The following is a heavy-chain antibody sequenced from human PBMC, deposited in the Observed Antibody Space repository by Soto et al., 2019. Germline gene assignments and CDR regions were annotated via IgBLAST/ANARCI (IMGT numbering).Heavy chain of an antibody. CDR1: AASISSGDYY. Sequence: SETLSLTCNVSAASISSGDYYWTWIRQSPGKGLEWIGYIYYTGSTFYSPSLKSRVTISLDTSENHFSLDMNSVTAADTAVYFCARVSGHNTGYYSVYFMDVWGQGTTVT. J-gene: IGHJ6*02. V-gene: IGHV4-30-4*01. CDR3: ARVSGHNTGYYSVYFMDV. CDR2: IYYTGST. D-gene: IGHD5-18*01.